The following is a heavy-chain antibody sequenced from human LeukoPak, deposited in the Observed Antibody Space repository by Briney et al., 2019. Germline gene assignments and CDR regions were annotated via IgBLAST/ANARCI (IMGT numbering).Heavy chain of an antibody. Sequence: GRSLRLSCAASGFTFSSYGMHWVCQAPGKGLEWVAVISYDGSNKYYADSVKGRFTISRDNSKNTLYLQMNSLRAEDTAVYYCAKVHGYSYGRFDYWGQGTLVTVSS. CDR2: ISYDGSNK. V-gene: IGHV3-30*18. J-gene: IGHJ4*02. D-gene: IGHD5-18*01. CDR3: AKVHGYSYGRFDY. CDR1: GFTFSSYG.